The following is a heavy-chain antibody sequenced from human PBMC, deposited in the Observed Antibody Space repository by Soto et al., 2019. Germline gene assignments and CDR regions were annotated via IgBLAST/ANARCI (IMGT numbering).Heavy chain of an antibody. CDR2: IWYDGSNK. CDR3: ARCWSGYAEGWFDP. J-gene: IGHJ5*02. Sequence: QVQLVESGGGVVQPGRSLRLSCAASGFTFSSYGMHWVRQAPGKGLEWVAVIWYDGSNKYYADSVKGRFTISRDNSKNTLYLQMNSLRAEDTAVYYCARCWSGYAEGWFDPWGQGTLVTVSS. CDR1: GFTFSSYG. D-gene: IGHD5-12*01. V-gene: IGHV3-33*01.